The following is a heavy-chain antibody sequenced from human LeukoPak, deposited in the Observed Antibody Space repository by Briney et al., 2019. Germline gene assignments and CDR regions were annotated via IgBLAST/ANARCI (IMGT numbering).Heavy chain of an antibody. J-gene: IGHJ4*02. D-gene: IGHD2-15*01. CDR2: INRDGSDQ. Sequence: GGSLRLSCAASGFIFSSYWLRWVRQAPGKGLEWVANINRDGSDQYYVDSVKGRFTIFRDNAKNSLYLQMNSLRAEDTAVYYCGGGPGYWGQGTLVTVSS. V-gene: IGHV3-7*01. CDR3: GGGPGY. CDR1: GFIFSSYW.